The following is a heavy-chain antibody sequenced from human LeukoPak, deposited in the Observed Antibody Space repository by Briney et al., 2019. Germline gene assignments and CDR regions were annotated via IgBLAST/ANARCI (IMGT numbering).Heavy chain of an antibody. CDR3: ARPIDGGNSDWYFDL. CDR2: IGTAGDT. D-gene: IGHD4-23*01. J-gene: IGHJ2*01. V-gene: IGHV3-13*01. Sequence: GGSLRLSCAASGFTFSSYDMHWVRQATGKGLEWVSAIGTAGDTYYPGSVKGGFTISRENAKNSLYLQMNSLRAGDTAVYYCARPIDGGNSDWYFDLWGRGTLVTVSA. CDR1: GFTFSSYD.